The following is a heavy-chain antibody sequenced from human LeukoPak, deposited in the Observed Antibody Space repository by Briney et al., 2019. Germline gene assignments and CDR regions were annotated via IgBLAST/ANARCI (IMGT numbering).Heavy chain of an antibody. Sequence: ASVKVSCKASGYTFTSYDINWVRQATGQGLEWMGWMNPNSGNTGYAQKFQGRVTITRNTSISTAYMELSSLRSEDTAVYYCARGHEHRYTVVFDYWGQGTLVTVSS. J-gene: IGHJ4*02. D-gene: IGHD4-23*01. V-gene: IGHV1-8*03. CDR2: MNPNSGNT. CDR1: GYTFTSYD. CDR3: ARGHEHRYTVVFDY.